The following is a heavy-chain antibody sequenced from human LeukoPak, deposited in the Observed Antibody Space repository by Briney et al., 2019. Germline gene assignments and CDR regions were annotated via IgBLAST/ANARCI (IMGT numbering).Heavy chain of an antibody. D-gene: IGHD3-22*01. CDR1: GYTFMSHG. CDR2: ISAYNGNT. Sequence: ASVKVSCKASGYTFMSHGISWVRQAPGQGLEWMGWISAYNGNTKYAQKVQGRVTMTTDTSTSTGYMEVRSLRSDDTAVYYCARGSPHRRNYDRSGYYSYYFDYWGQGTLVTVSS. V-gene: IGHV1-18*01. J-gene: IGHJ4*02. CDR3: ARGSPHRRNYDRSGYYSYYFDY.